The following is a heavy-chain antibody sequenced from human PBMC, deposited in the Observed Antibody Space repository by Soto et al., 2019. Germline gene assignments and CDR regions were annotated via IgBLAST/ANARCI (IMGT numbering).Heavy chain of an antibody. J-gene: IGHJ5*02. CDR3: ARGSPLHRLRARTLGRLRWCDP. V-gene: IGHV4-34*01. CDR2: INHSGST. Sequence: SETLSLTCAVYGGSFSGYYWSWIRQPPGKGLEWIGEINHSGSTNYNPSLKSRVTISVDTSKNQFSLKLSPVTAADAAVYYCARGSPLHRLRARTLGRLRWCDPWGQGTLVTVSS. CDR1: GGSFSGYY. D-gene: IGHD5-18*01.